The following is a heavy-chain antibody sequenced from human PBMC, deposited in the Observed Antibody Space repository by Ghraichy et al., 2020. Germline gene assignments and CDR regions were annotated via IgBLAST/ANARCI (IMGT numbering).Heavy chain of an antibody. CDR1: GFTFDDYA. V-gene: IGHV3-43*02. CDR3: AKDIYGSGSYYNVLGGNY. J-gene: IGHJ4*02. D-gene: IGHD3-10*01. Sequence: GGSLRLSCAASGFTFDDYAMHWVRQAPGKGLEWVSLISGDGGSTYYADSVKGRFTISRDNSKNSLYLQMNSLRTEDTALYYCAKDIYGSGSYYNVLGGNYWGQGTLVTVSS. CDR2: ISGDGGST.